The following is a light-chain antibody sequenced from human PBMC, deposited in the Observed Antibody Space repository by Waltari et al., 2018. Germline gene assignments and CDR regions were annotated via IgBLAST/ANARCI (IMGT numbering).Light chain of an antibody. J-gene: IGKJ2*01. CDR1: QSISSW. V-gene: IGKV1-5*03. CDR2: KAS. CDR3: QHYHSYPYS. Sequence: DIQMTPSPSTLSASVGDRVSITCRASQSISSWLAWYQQKPGKAPNLLIYKASTLESGVPSRFSGSGSGTEFTLTISSLQPDDFATYYCQHYHSYPYSFGQGTKLDIK.